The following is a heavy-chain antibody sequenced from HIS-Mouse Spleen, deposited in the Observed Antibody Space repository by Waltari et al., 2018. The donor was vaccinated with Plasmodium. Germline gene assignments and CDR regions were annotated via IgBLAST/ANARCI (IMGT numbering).Heavy chain of an antibody. V-gene: IGHV4-34*01. Sequence: QVQLQQWGAGLLKPSETLSLTCAVYGGSFSGYYWSWIRQPPGKGLEWIGEINQSGSTNDNPSLKSRVTISVDTSKNQFSRKLSSVTAADTAVYYCASSGSGSYYYWGQGTLVTVSS. D-gene: IGHD3-10*01. J-gene: IGHJ4*02. CDR1: GGSFSGYY. CDR2: INQSGST. CDR3: ASSGSGSYYY.